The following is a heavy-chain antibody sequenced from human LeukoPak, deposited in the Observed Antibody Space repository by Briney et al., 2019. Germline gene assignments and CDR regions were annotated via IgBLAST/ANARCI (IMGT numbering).Heavy chain of an antibody. CDR3: AKYCTSTSCYTGIYYGMDV. J-gene: IGHJ6*02. CDR1: GFTFTSYA. CDR2: ISGSGGST. Sequence: PGGPLRLSCAASGFTFTSYAMSWVRQAPGKGLEWVSAISGSGGSTYYADSVKGRFTIPRDNSKNTLYLQMNSLRAEDTAVYYCAKYCTSTSCYTGIYYGMDVWGQGTTVTVSS. D-gene: IGHD2-2*02. V-gene: IGHV3-23*01.